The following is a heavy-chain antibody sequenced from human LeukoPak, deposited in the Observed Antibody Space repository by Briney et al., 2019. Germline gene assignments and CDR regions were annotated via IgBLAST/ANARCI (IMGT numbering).Heavy chain of an antibody. CDR2: ISYDGSNK. D-gene: IGHD4-23*01. CDR1: GFTFSSYA. V-gene: IGHV3-30-3*01. CDR3: ARDSGHYGGSHFDY. J-gene: IGHJ4*02. Sequence: GRSLRLSCAASGFTFSSYAMHWVRQAPGKGLEWVAVISYDGSNKYYADSVKGRFTISRDNSKNTLYLQMNSLRAEDTAVYYCARDSGHYGGSHFDYWGQGTLVTVSS.